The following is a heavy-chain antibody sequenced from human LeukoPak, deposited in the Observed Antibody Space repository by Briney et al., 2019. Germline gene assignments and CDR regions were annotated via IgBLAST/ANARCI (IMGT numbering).Heavy chain of an antibody. V-gene: IGHV1-2*02. D-gene: IGHD3-10*01. CDR2: IIPNSGGT. Sequence: ASVKVSCKASGYTFIDYHIHWVRQAPGQGLEWMGRIIPNSGGTDYAQKFQGRVTMTRDTSINTAYMELNSLRSDDTAVYHCARDSSYFGGSDHWGQGTLVTVSS. CDR3: ARDSSYFGGSDH. J-gene: IGHJ4*02. CDR1: GYTFIDYH.